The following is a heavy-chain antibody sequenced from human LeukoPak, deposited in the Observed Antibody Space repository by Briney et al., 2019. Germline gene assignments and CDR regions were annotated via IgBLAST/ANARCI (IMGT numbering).Heavy chain of an antibody. J-gene: IGHJ3*02. V-gene: IGHV3-30*02. CDR1: GFTFSDYY. Sequence: GGSLRLSCAASGFTFSDYYMSWIRQAPGKGLEWVAFIRYDGSNKYYADSVKGRFTISRDNSKNTLYLQMNSLRAEDAAVYYCAKAEEPSIVGATFFSEQVSGAAFDIWGQGTMVTVSS. CDR3: AKAEEPSIVGATFFSEQVSGAAFDI. CDR2: IRYDGSNK. D-gene: IGHD1-26*01.